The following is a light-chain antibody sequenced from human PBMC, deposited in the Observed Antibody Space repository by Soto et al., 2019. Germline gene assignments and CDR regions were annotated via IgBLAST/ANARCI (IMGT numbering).Light chain of an antibody. CDR3: QQRSNWPPT. V-gene: IGKV3-11*01. CDR1: QSVSSY. CDR2: DAS. Sequence: EIVLTQSPATLSLSPGERATLSCRASQSVSSYLAWYQQKPGQAPRLLIYDASNRATGIPARFSGSGSGTDFTLTICSLEPEDFAVYSCQQRSNWPPTFGQGTKVEIK. J-gene: IGKJ1*01.